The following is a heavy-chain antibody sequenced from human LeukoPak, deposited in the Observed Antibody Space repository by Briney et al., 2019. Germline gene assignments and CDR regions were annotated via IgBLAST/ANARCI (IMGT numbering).Heavy chain of an antibody. J-gene: IGHJ4*02. D-gene: IGHD6-6*01. Sequence: SETLSLTCTVSGGSISSGGYSWSWIRQPPGKGLEWIGYIYHSGSTYYNPSLKSRVTISVDRSKNQFSLKLSSVTAADTAVYYCARAARQFFDYWGQGTLDTVSS. CDR3: ARAARQFFDY. V-gene: IGHV4-30-2*01. CDR2: IYHSGST. CDR1: GGSISSGGYS.